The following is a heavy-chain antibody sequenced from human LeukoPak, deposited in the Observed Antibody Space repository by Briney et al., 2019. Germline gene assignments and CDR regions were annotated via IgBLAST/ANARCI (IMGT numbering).Heavy chain of an antibody. CDR3: ARDYCTNGVCYPWTD. V-gene: IGHV1-46*01. CDR2: INPSGGST. D-gene: IGHD2-8*01. J-gene: IGHJ4*02. CDR1: GYTFTSYY. Sequence: ASVKVSCEASGYTFTSYYMHWVRQAPGQGLEWMGIINPSGGSTSYAQKFQGRVTMTRDTSTSTVYMELSSLRSEDTAVYYCARDYCTNGVCYPWTDWGQGTLVTVSS.